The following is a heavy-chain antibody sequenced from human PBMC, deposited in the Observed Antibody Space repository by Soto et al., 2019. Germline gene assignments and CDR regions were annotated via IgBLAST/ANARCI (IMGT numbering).Heavy chain of an antibody. D-gene: IGHD2-15*01. J-gene: IGHJ4*02. V-gene: IGHV4-59*01. CDR2: IYYSGST. Sequence: PSETLSLTCTVSGGSISSYYWSWIRQPPGKGLEWIGYIYYSGSTNYNPSLKSRVTISVDTSKNQFSLKLSSVTAADTAVYYCARVLVGCSGGSCYSPIDYWGQGTLVTVSS. CDR3: ARVLVGCSGGSCYSPIDY. CDR1: GGSISSYY.